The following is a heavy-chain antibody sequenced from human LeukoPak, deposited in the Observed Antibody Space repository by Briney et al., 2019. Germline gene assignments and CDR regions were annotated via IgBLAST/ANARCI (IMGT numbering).Heavy chain of an antibody. CDR1: GGSISSGGYY. Sequence: SETLSLTCTVSGGSISSGGYYWSWVRQHPGKGLEWIGYIYYSGNTYYNPSLKSLVTISVDTSKNQFSLKLSSVTAADTAVYYCARGDYYDSSGYSQYFQHWGQGTLVTVSS. CDR2: IYYSGNT. V-gene: IGHV4-31*01. CDR3: ARGDYYDSSGYSQYFQH. J-gene: IGHJ1*01. D-gene: IGHD3-22*01.